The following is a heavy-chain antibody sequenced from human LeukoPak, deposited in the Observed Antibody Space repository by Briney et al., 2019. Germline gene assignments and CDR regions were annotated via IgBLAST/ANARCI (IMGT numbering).Heavy chain of an antibody. Sequence: GGSLRLSCATSGFNFDRYTIHWVCQAPGKGLEWVSLAGWAGGTTFYSDSVRGRFTISRDSGRKSVYLQMNSLTTDDTAFYFCAKELDTMFFDYWGQGALVTVSS. V-gene: IGHV3-43*01. CDR2: AGWAGGTT. CDR1: GFNFDRYT. CDR3: AKELDTMFFDY. D-gene: IGHD3-10*02. J-gene: IGHJ4*02.